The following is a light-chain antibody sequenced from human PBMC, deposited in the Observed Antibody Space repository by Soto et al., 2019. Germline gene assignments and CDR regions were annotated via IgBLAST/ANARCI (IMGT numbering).Light chain of an antibody. CDR2: GAS. J-gene: IGKJ1*01. CDR1: QSVKSN. V-gene: IGKV3-15*01. Sequence: EIVMTQSPATLSVSPGERVTLSCRASQSVKSNLAWYQQRPGQAPRLLIYGASTRATDIPARFSGSGSGTEFTLTISSLKPDDFETYYCQQYNSYSRTFGQGTKVDIK. CDR3: QQYNSYSRT.